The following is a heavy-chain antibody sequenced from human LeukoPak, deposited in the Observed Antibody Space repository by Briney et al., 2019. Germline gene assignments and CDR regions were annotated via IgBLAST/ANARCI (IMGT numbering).Heavy chain of an antibody. CDR2: ISAYNGNT. V-gene: IGHV1-18*01. Sequence: GASVKVSCKASGYTFTSYGISWVRQAPGQGLEWMGWISAYNGNTNYAQKLQGRVTMTTDTSTSTAYTELRSLRSDDTAVYYCARDWGGVGDYSETDLDYWGQGTLVTVSS. J-gene: IGHJ4*02. D-gene: IGHD3-16*01. CDR1: GYTFTSYG. CDR3: ARDWGGVGDYSETDLDY.